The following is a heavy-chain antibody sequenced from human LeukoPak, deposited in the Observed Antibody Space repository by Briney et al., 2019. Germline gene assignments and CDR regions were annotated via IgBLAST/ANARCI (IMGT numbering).Heavy chain of an antibody. D-gene: IGHD3-22*01. CDR2: ISGSGDST. V-gene: IGHV3-23*01. CDR3: TTYYDSGPSKD. CDR1: GFTFSNYG. Sequence: GGSLRLSCAASGFTFSNYGINWVRQAPGKGLEWVSDISGSGDSTYYADSVKGRFTISRDNTKNSLYLQMNSLRAEDTAMYYCTTYYDSGPSKDWGQGTLVTVSS. J-gene: IGHJ4*02.